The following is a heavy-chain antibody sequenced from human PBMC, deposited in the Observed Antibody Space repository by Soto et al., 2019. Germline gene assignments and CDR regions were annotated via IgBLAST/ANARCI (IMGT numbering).Heavy chain of an antibody. V-gene: IGHV1-8*01. CDR2: MNPNSGNT. CDR3: AGPFNSGAHLSPFSTPPPIHYYYDMDV. CDR1: GYTFTSYD. J-gene: IGHJ6*02. Sequence: ASVKVSCKASGYTFTSYDINWVRQATGQGLEWMGWMNPNSGNTGYAQKFQGRVTMTRNTSISTAYMELSSLRSDDTAVYYCAGPFNSGAHLSPFSTPPPIHYYYDMDVWGQGTPVTVSS. D-gene: IGHD1-26*01.